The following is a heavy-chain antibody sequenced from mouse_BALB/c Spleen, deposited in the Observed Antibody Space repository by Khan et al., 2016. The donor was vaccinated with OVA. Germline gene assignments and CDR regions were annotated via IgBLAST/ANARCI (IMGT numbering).Heavy chain of an antibody. J-gene: IGHJ3*01. D-gene: IGHD2-1*01. Sequence: VQLVESGAELVKPGASVKLSCTASGFNIKDTYMHWVKQRPEQGLEWIGRIDPANGNTKYDPKFQGKATITADTSSNTAYLQLSSLTSEDTAVYYSAIDGNCSRFADWGEGGMVTVSA. CDR2: IDPANGNT. CDR3: AIDGNCSRFAD. V-gene: IGHV14-3*02. CDR1: GFNIKDTY.